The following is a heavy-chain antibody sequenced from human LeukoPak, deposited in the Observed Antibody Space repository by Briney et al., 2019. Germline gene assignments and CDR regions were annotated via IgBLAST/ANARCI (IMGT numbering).Heavy chain of an antibody. J-gene: IGHJ4*02. D-gene: IGHD1-26*01. V-gene: IGHV3-23*01. CDR2: ISGSGGNT. CDR3: ANDLFQPSGSYEIIPFDY. Sequence: PGGSLRLSCAASGFTFSSYDMSWVRRAPGKGLEWVSAISGSGGNTYFADSVKGRFTISRDNSKNTLYLQMNSLRAEDTAVYYCANDLFQPSGSYEIIPFDYWGQGTLVTVSS. CDR1: GFTFSSYD.